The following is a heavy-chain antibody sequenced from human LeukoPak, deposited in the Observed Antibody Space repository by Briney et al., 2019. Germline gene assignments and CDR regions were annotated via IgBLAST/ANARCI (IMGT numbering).Heavy chain of an antibody. CDR1: GGSISSGDYY. J-gene: IGHJ6*03. D-gene: IGHD3-3*01. Sequence: SQTLSLTCTVSGGSISSGDYYWSWIRQPPGTGLEWIGYIYYSGSTYYNPSLKSRVTISVDTSKNQFSLKLSSVTAADTAVSYCARDTYDFWSGPMDVWGKGTTVTVSS. CDR3: ARDTYDFWSGPMDV. CDR2: IYYSGST. V-gene: IGHV4-30-4*08.